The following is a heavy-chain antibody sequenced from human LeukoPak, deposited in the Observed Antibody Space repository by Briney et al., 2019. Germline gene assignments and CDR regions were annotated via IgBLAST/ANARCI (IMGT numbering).Heavy chain of an antibody. CDR3: AKGGTLGVMDV. CDR1: GFTFSSYW. V-gene: IGHV3-7*01. Sequence: GGSLRLSCAASGFTFSSYWMSWVRQAPGKGLEWVANIKQDGSEKYYVDSVKGRFTISRDNAKNSLDLQMNSLRTEDTAVYYCAKGGTLGVMDVWGKGTTVTVSS. CDR2: IKQDGSEK. J-gene: IGHJ6*04. D-gene: IGHD3-16*01.